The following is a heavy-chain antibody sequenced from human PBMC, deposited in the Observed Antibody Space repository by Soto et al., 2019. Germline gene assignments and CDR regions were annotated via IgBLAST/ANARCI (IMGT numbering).Heavy chain of an antibody. CDR3: ARLDSSGSDLDY. D-gene: IGHD6-19*01. CDR1: GGSISSYY. CDR2: IYYSGST. V-gene: IGHV4-59*08. Sequence: LSLTCTVSGGSISSYYWSWIRQPPGKGLEWIGYIYYSGSTNYNPSLKSRVTISVDTSKNQFSLKLSSVTAADTAVYYCARLDSSGSDLDYWGQGTLVTVSS. J-gene: IGHJ4*02.